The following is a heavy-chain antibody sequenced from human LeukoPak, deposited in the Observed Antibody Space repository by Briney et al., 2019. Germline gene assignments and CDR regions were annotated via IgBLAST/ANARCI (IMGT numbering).Heavy chain of an antibody. V-gene: IGHV4-39*07. CDR1: GGSISSSSYY. D-gene: IGHD3-10*01. CDR3: ARGRRGNNYYTYYYGMDV. Sequence: SETLSLTCTVSGGSISSSSYYWGWIRQPPGKGLEWIGSIYYSGSTYYKPSLKSRVTISVDTSKNQFSLKLSSVTAADTAVYYCARGRRGNNYYTYYYGMDVWGQGTTVTVSS. CDR2: IYYSGST. J-gene: IGHJ6*02.